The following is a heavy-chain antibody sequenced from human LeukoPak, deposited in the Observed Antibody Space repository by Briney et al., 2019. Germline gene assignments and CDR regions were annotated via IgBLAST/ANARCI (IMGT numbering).Heavy chain of an antibody. J-gene: IGHJ3*02. D-gene: IGHD4-17*01. CDR3: ARDLVTVTKGFDI. Sequence: SGTLSLTCAVSADSFSSHYWTWIRQPPGKGLEWIGYISYIGSTNYNPSLKSRVTISIDTSKNQFSLKLSSVTAADTAVYYCARDLVTVTKGFDIWGQGTMVSVSS. CDR1: ADSFSSHY. V-gene: IGHV4-59*11. CDR2: ISYIGST.